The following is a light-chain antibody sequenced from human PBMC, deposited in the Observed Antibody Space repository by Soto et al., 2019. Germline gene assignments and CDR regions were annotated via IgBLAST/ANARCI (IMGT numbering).Light chain of an antibody. V-gene: IGLV2-11*01. Sequence: QSVLTQPRSVSGSPGQSVAISSTGTSTDVGGYNYVSWFQHHPGQAPKVMIYDVDKRPSGVPDRFSGSKSGNTASLTISGLQAEDEADYYCCSYAGGPYVFGGGTKVTVL. J-gene: IGLJ1*01. CDR3: CSYAGGPYV. CDR2: DVD. CDR1: STDVGGYNY.